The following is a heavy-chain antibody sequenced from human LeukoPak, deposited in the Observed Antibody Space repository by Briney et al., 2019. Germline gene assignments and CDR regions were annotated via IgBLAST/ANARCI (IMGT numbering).Heavy chain of an antibody. CDR2: MNPNSGNT. Sequence: GASVKVSCKASGYTFTSYDINWVRQATGQGLEWMGWMNPNSGNTGYAQKFQGRVTITRNTSISTAYMELSSLRSEDMAVYYCARGLKAPYCSSTSCYKRPGYYYYMDVWGKGTTVTVSS. CDR1: GYTFTSYD. J-gene: IGHJ6*03. D-gene: IGHD2-2*01. V-gene: IGHV1-8*03. CDR3: ARGLKAPYCSSTSCYKRPGYYYYMDV.